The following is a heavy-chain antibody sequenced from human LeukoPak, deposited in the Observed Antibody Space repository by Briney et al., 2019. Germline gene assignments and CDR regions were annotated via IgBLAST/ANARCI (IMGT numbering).Heavy chain of an antibody. CDR3: ARGLGIAVARDLFDY. J-gene: IGHJ4*02. CDR2: INPNSGGT. Sequence: ASVKVSCKASGYTFTGYYMHWVRQAPGQGLEWMGWINPNSGGTNYAQKFQGRATMTRDTSISTAYMELSRLRSDDTAVYYCARGLGIAVARDLFDYWGQGTLVTVSS. D-gene: IGHD6-19*01. CDR1: GYTFTGYY. V-gene: IGHV1-2*02.